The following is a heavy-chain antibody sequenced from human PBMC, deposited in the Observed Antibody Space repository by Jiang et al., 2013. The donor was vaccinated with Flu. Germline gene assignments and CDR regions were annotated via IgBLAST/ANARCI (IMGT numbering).Heavy chain of an antibody. CDR2: IYYSGSS. CDR3: ARDQREYSYGSRGGAVNWFDP. J-gene: IGHJ5*02. V-gene: IGHV4-59*01. CDR1: GGSISSYY. D-gene: IGHD5-18*01. Sequence: LLKPSETLSLTCTVSGGSISSYYWSWIRQPPGKGLEWIGYIYYSGSSNYNPSLKSRVTISVDTSKNQFSLKLNSVTAADTAVYYCARDQREYSYGSRGGAVNWFDPWGQGTLVTVSS.